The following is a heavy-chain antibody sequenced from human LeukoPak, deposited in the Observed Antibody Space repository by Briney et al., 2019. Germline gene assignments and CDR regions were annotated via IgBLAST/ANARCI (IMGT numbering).Heavy chain of an antibody. D-gene: IGHD1-14*01. CDR1: GGTFSSYA. J-gene: IGHJ4*02. CDR2: IIPIFGTA. CDR3: ATEKAWNHGGFDY. Sequence: ASVKVSCKASGGTFSSYAISWVRQAPGQGLEWMGGIIPIFGTANYAQKFQGRVTVTQDTSTDTAYMELSSLRSEDTAVYYCATEKAWNHGGFDYWGQGTPVIVSS. V-gene: IGHV1-69*06.